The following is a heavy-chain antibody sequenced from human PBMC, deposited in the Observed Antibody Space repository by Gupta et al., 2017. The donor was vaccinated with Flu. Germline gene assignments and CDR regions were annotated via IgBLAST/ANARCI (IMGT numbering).Heavy chain of an antibody. Sequence: QVHLVQSGAEVKTPGASVKVSCKASGFPFTDYYIHWVRLAPGQGPEWMGWISPYTGGTKYVQKFQGRVTMTTDTSISTAYMDLTRLTSDDTAVYFCAREDCSPGDSCYGFDYWGQGTLVTVSS. D-gene: IGHD2-2*01. CDR2: ISPYTGGT. CDR3: AREDCSPGDSCYGFDY. CDR1: GFPFTDYY. J-gene: IGHJ4*02. V-gene: IGHV1-2*02.